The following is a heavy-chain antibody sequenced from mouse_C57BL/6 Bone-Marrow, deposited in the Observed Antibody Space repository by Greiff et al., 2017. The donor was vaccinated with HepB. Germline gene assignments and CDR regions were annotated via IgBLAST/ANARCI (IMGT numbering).Heavy chain of an antibody. Sequence: EVQGVESGGGLVKPGGSLKLSCAASGFTFSSYAMSWVRQTPEKRLEWVATISDGGSYTYYPDNVKGRFTISRDNAKNNLYLQMSHLKSEDTAMYYCASTVVRYFDVWGTGTTVTVSS. D-gene: IGHD1-1*01. J-gene: IGHJ1*03. CDR3: ASTVVRYFDV. V-gene: IGHV5-4*01. CDR2: ISDGGSYT. CDR1: GFTFSSYA.